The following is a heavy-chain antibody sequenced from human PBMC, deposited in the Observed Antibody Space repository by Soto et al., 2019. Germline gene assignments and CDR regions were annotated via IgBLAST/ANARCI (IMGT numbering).Heavy chain of an antibody. Sequence: QLQLQESGPGLVKPSETLSLTCTVSGGSISSSSYYWGWIRQPPGKGLEWIGRIYYSGSTYYNPSLXGRVPISVDTSKNRFSLKLSSVTAADTAVYYCATLWGQDWGQGTLVTVSS. CDR1: GGSISSSSYY. CDR2: IYYSGST. V-gene: IGHV4-39*01. J-gene: IGHJ4*02. D-gene: IGHD3-10*01. CDR3: ATLWGQD.